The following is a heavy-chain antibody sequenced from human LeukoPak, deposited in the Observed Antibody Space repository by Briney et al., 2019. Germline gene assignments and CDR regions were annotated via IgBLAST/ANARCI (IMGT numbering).Heavy chain of an antibody. V-gene: IGHV7-4-1*02. Sequence: ASVKVSCKASGYTSTSYPMNWVRQAPGQGLEWMGWINTNTGNPTYAQGFTERFVFSWDTSVNTAYLQINSLKPEDTAVYFCARDTYCSGGRCYSRVGYWGQGTVVTVSS. CDR1: GYTSTSYP. D-gene: IGHD2-15*01. CDR2: INTNTGNP. CDR3: ARDTYCSGGRCYSRVGY. J-gene: IGHJ4*02.